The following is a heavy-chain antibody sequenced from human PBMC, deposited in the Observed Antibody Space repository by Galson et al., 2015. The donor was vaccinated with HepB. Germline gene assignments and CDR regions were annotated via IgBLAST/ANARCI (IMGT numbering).Heavy chain of an antibody. CDR1: GYSFTSHW. CDR3: ARLGHEGYHYYGLDV. J-gene: IGHJ6*02. Sequence: QSGAEVKKPGESLKISCKGSGYSFTSHWIGWVRQMPGKGLECMGIIYPGDSETRYSPSFQGQVTISADKSINTAYLQWRSLKASDTAMYYCARLGHEGYHYYGLDVWGQGTTVTGSS. D-gene: IGHD2-2*01. CDR2: IYPGDSET. V-gene: IGHV5-51*01.